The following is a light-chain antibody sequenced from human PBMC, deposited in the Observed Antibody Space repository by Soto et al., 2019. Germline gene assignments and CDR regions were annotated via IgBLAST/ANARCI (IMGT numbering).Light chain of an antibody. CDR1: QGISRY. J-gene: IGKJ3*01. CDR2: AAS. Sequence: DIQLTQSPSFLSASVGDRVTITCRASQGISRYLAWYQQKPGKAPMLLIYAASILPSGVPSRFSGTGSGTEFTLTISSLQPEDFASYYCQQLDSYPFTFGPGTKVDIK. CDR3: QQLDSYPFT. V-gene: IGKV1-9*01.